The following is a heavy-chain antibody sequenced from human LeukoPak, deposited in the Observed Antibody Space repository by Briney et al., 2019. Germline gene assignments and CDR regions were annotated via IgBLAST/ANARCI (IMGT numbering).Heavy chain of an antibody. CDR1: GYTFTSYA. CDR3: AIGVVVPAAIPI. Sequence: ASVKVSCKASGYTFTSYAMHWVRQAPGQRLEWMGWIHAGNGNTKYSQKFQGRVTITRDTSASTAYMELSSLRSEDTAVYYCAIGVVVPAAIPIWGQGTLVTVSS. D-gene: IGHD2-2*01. J-gene: IGHJ4*02. CDR2: IHAGNGNT. V-gene: IGHV1-3*01.